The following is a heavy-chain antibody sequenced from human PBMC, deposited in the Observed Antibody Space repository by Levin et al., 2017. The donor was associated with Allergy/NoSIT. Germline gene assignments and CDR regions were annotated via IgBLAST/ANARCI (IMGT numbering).Heavy chain of an antibody. D-gene: IGHD3-10*01. V-gene: IGHV3-11*03. CDR2: ISSSSSYT. J-gene: IGHJ3*02. CDR3: ARRITMVRGYAFDI. Sequence: GESLKISCAASGFTFSDYYMSWIRQAPGKGLEWVSYISSSSSYTNYADSVKGRFTISRDNAKNSLYLQMNSLRAEDTAVYYCARRITMVRGYAFDIWGQGTMVTVSS. CDR1: GFTFSDYY.